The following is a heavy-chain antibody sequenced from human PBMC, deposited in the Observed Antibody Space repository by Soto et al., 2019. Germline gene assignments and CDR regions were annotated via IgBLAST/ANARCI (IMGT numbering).Heavy chain of an antibody. J-gene: IGHJ4*02. CDR3: AKVSRFPGGLRSLF. CDR1: GFTFSTYA. CDR2: ISGSSVGST. V-gene: IGHV3-23*01. D-gene: IGHD3-16*01. Sequence: EVQLLESGGTLVQPGGSLRLSCAASGFTFSTYAMTWVRQAPGKWLEWVSYISGSSVGSTYYADSVKGRFIISRDNSKNSLFLQMNSLIVEDTAVYYCAKVSRFPGGLRSLFWGQGSLVTVSS.